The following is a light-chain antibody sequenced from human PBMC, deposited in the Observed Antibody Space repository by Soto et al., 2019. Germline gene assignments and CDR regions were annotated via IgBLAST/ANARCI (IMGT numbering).Light chain of an antibody. Sequence: EIVLTQSPATLSLSPGERATLSCRDSQSVSSYLAWYQQKPGQAPRLLIYDASNRATGIPARFSGSGSGTDFTLTISSLEPEDFAVYYWQQRSNWPPEFTGGPGTKVDIK. CDR2: DAS. V-gene: IGKV3-11*01. CDR1: QSVSSY. CDR3: QQRSNWPPEFT. J-gene: IGKJ3*01.